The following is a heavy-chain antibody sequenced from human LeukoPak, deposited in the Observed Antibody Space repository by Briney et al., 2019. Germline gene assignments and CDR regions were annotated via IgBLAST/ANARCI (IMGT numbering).Heavy chain of an antibody. J-gene: IGHJ4*02. CDR2: IGTAGDT. CDR3: ARQSTPHGNFDY. V-gene: IGHV3-13*01. D-gene: IGHD1-26*01. Sequence: PGRSLRLSCAASGFTLSSYAMHWVRQPAGKGLEWVSAIGTAGDTFYPGSVKGRFTISRESAKKSLFLQMNSLRVEDTAVYYCARQSTPHGNFDYWGQGTPVTVSS. CDR1: GFTLSSYA.